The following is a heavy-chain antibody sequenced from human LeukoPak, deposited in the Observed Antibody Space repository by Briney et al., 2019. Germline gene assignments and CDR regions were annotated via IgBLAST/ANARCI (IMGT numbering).Heavy chain of an antibody. CDR2: INHSGST. J-gene: IGHJ5*02. Sequence: SETLSLTCTVSGGSISSNYWSWIRQPPGKGLEWIGEINHSGSTNYNPSLKSRVTISVDTSKNQFSLKLSSVTAADTAVYYCARCPHKYARFRNWFDPWGQGTLVTVSS. V-gene: IGHV4-34*01. CDR1: GGSISSNY. CDR3: ARCPHKYARFRNWFDP.